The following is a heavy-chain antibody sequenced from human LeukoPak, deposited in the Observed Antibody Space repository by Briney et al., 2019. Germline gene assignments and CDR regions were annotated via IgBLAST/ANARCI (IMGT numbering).Heavy chain of an antibody. D-gene: IGHD6-13*01. Sequence: SQTLSLTCTVSGGSISSGDYYWSWIRQPPGKGLEWIGYIYYSGSTYYNPSLKSRVTISVDTSKNQFSLKLSSVTAADTAVYYCARDYIAAAGSPVFDYWGQGTLVTVSS. V-gene: IGHV4-30-4*08. CDR1: GGSISSGDYY. CDR3: ARDYIAAAGSPVFDY. J-gene: IGHJ4*02. CDR2: IYYSGST.